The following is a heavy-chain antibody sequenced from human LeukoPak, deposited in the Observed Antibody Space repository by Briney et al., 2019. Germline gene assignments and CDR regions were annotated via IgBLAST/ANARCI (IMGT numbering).Heavy chain of an antibody. J-gene: IGHJ6*02. CDR2: IYNSGST. D-gene: IGHD1-7*01. CDR1: GGSISSYY. Sequence: SETLSLACAISGGSISSYYWSWIRQPPGKGLEWIGSIYNSGSTNYNPSLKSRVTIALDTSKNQFSLKVSSVTAADTAVYYCARRQTGTTCYYYGMDVWGQGTTVTVSS. V-gene: IGHV4-59*08. CDR3: ARRQTGTTCYYYGMDV.